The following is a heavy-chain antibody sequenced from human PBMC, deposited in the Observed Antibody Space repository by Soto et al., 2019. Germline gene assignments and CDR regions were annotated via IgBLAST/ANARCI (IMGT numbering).Heavy chain of an antibody. J-gene: IGHJ4*02. CDR1: GFTFRSYG. Sequence: GGSLRLSCAASGFTFRSYGMHWVRQAPGKGLEWVAVIWYDGSNKYYADSVKGRFTISRDNSKNTLYLQTNSLRAEDTAVYYCAREGMVATARSGLDYWGQGTLVTVSS. CDR2: IWYDGSNK. V-gene: IGHV3-33*01. CDR3: AREGMVATARSGLDY. D-gene: IGHD5-12*01.